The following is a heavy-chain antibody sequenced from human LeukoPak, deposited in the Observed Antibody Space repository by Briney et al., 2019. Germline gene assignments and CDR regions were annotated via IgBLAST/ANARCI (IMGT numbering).Heavy chain of an antibody. Sequence: GGSLRLSCAASGFTFSNAWMTWVRQAPGKGLEWVSVIYSGGSTFYADSVKGRFTISRDNSKNTLFLQMNSLRAEDTALYYCAKDLYYDSTGHYYHDYWGQGTLVTVSS. CDR2: IYSGGST. CDR3: AKDLYYDSTGHYYHDY. J-gene: IGHJ4*02. V-gene: IGHV3-53*01. D-gene: IGHD3-22*01. CDR1: GFTFSNAW.